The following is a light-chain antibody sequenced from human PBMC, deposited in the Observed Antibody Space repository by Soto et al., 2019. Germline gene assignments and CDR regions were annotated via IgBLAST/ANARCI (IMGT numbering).Light chain of an antibody. V-gene: IGKV3-15*01. Sequence: EIVLTQSTATLSVSPGERATLSCRASHIVTSNYLAWYQQKPGQAPRLLIYGASTRATGIPARFSGSGSGTEFTLTISSLQSEDFAVYYCQQYNNWPQTFGQGTKVDI. CDR1: HIVTSN. J-gene: IGKJ1*01. CDR2: GAS. CDR3: QQYNNWPQT.